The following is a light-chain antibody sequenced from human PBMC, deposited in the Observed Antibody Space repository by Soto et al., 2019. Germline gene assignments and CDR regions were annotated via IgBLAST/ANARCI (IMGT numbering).Light chain of an antibody. CDR2: GAS. J-gene: IGKJ2*01. CDR1: QTVASN. Sequence: EIVMTQSPATLSVSPGERATLACRASQTVASNVAWYQDKPGQAPRLLIHGASTRATGVPARFSGTGSGTEFTLTISSLQSDDFAVYYCQQYHNWPPQYTFGQGTKLQIK. V-gene: IGKV3-15*01. CDR3: QQYHNWPPQYT.